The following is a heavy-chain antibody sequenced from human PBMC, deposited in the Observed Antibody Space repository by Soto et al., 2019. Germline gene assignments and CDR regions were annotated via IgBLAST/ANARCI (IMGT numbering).Heavy chain of an antibody. CDR2: IKEDGSEK. Sequence: ELQLVESGGTLVQPGGSLRLSCVASGFKFRSYWMSWVRQAPGKGLEWLAKIKEDGSEKYYVGSVEGRFTISRDNARNSVYLQRNRLRAEDTAICYCMRGGGRDRNEPFWGQGTRVIVSS. CDR3: MRGGGRDRNEPF. D-gene: IGHD1-1*01. J-gene: IGHJ4*02. CDR1: GFKFRSYW. V-gene: IGHV3-7*01.